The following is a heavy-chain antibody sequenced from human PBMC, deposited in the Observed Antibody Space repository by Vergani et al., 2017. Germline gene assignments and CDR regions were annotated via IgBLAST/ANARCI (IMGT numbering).Heavy chain of an antibody. CDR2: IVVGSGNT. D-gene: IGHD6-13*01. J-gene: IGHJ4*02. V-gene: IGHV1-58*02. Sequence: QMQLVQSGPEVKKPGTSVTVSCKASGFTFTSFAMQWVRQARGQRLEWIGWIVVGSGNTNYAQKFQERVTITGDMSTSTAYMELSSLRSEDTDVYYCAAEPCGGQQLTNFDYWGQGTLVTVSS. CDR3: AAEPCGGQQLTNFDY. CDR1: GFTFTSFA.